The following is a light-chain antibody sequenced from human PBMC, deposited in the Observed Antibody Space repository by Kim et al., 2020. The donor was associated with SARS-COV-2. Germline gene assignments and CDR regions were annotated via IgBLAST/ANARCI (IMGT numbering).Light chain of an antibody. V-gene: IGKV3-15*01. CDR1: QSVSSN. J-gene: IGKJ1*01. CDR3: QKYNHWPGT. Sequence: EIVMTQSPATLSVSPGDRATLSCRASQSVSSNLAWYQQKPGQAPRLLIYGASTRATGIPARFSGSGSGTEFTLTISSLQSGDFAVYYCQKYNHWPGTFGQGTKVDIK. CDR2: GAS.